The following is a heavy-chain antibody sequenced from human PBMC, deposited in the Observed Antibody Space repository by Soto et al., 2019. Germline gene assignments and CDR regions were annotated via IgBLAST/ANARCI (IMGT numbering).Heavy chain of an antibody. CDR3: VRDPQRSDY. J-gene: IGHJ4*02. V-gene: IGHV1-18*04. CDR2: ISANSGNT. D-gene: IGHD6-25*01. CDR1: GYSFTSNG. Sequence: QVQLVQSGPEVKKPGASVKVSCKASGYSFTSNGVSWVRQAPGQGLEWMGWISANSGNTDYAQKFRGRVTMTTETSTSTAYMDLRSLRSDDTAVYDGVRDPQRSDYWGQGTLVTVSS.